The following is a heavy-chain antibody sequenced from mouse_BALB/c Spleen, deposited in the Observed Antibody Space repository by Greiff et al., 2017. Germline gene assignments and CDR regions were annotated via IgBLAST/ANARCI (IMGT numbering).Heavy chain of an antibody. D-gene: IGHD1-2*01. CDR3: ARRGDYGYAIYYAMDY. CDR1: GYSITSDYA. V-gene: IGHV3-2*02. CDR2: ISYSGST. Sequence: EVKLMESGPGLVKPSQSLSLTCTVTGYSITSDYAWNWIRQFPGNKLEWMGYISYSGSTSYNPSLKSRISITRDTSKNQFFLQLNSVTTEDTATYYCARRGDYGYAIYYAMDYWGQGTSVTVSS. J-gene: IGHJ4*01.